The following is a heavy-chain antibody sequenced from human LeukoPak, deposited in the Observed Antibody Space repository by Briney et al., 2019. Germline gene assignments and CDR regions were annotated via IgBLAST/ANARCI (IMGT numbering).Heavy chain of an antibody. CDR3: ARGSLYDSSGYYVYDFDY. V-gene: IGHV1-69*15. CDR1: GGTFSSYA. CDR2: IIPIFGTA. J-gene: IGHJ4*02. Sequence: ASVKVSFKASGGTFSSYAISWVRQAPGQGPEWMGRIIPIFGTANYAQKFQGRVTITADESTSTAYMELSSLRSEDTAVYYCARGSLYDSSGYYVYDFDYWGQGTLVTVSS. D-gene: IGHD3-22*01.